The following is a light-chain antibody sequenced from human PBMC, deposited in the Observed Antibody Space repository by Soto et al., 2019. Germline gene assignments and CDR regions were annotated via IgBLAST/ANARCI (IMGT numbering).Light chain of an antibody. V-gene: IGKV1-5*03. CDR1: QSISSW. Sequence: DIQMTQSPSTLSASVGDRVTITCRASQSISSWLAWYQQKPGKAPKLLIYKSSSIESGVPSRFSGSGSGTEVTLTLSSLQPDDFATYFCQPYNSYSWTFGQGTKVEIK. CDR3: QPYNSYSWT. J-gene: IGKJ1*01. CDR2: KSS.